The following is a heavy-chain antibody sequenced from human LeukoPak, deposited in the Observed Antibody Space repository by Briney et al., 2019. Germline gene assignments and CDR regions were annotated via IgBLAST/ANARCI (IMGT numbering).Heavy chain of an antibody. V-gene: IGHV3-43D*04. CDR1: GFTFDDYA. CDR2: ISWDGGST. Sequence: GGSLRLSCAASGFTFDDYAMHWVRQAPGKGLEWVSLISWDGGSTYYADSVKGRFTISRDNSKNSLYLQMNSLRAEDTALYYCAKDEAPRWYYYMDVWGKGTTVTVSS. J-gene: IGHJ6*03. D-gene: IGHD4-23*01. CDR3: AKDEAPRWYYYMDV.